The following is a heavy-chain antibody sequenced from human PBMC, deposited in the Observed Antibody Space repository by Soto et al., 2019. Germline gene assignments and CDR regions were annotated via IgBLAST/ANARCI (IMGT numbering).Heavy chain of an antibody. V-gene: IGHV1-69*13. CDR3: ARDRLYCSGGSCYGEFGY. D-gene: IGHD2-15*01. Sequence: SVKVSCKASGGTFSSYAISWVRQAPGQGLEWMGGIIPIFGTANYAQKFQGRVTITADESTSTAYMELSSLRSEDTAVYYCARDRLYCSGGSCYGEFGYWGQGTLVTVSS. CDR1: GGTFSSYA. CDR2: IIPIFGTA. J-gene: IGHJ4*02.